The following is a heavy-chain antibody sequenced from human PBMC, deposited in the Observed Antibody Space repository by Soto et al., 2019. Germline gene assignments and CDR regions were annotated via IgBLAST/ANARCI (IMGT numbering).Heavy chain of an antibody. J-gene: IGHJ6*02. CDR1: GFTFKDYY. CDR3: ARPLGTGFSYNYGMDV. CDR2: ITSNSDYT. V-gene: IGHV3-11*03. D-gene: IGHD3-9*01. Sequence: PGGSLRLSCAASGFTFKDYYMAWIRQAPGKGLEWVSYITSNSDYTNYADSVKGRFTISRDNAKNSLWLQMSSLTVEDTAVYYCARPLGTGFSYNYGMDVWGQGTTVNVS.